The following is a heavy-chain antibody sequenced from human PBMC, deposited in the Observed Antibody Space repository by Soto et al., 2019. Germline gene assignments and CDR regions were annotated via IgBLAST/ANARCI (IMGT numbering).Heavy chain of an antibody. D-gene: IGHD2-2*01. J-gene: IGHJ5*02. CDR1: GDSLRSSSYY. CDR2: FYYSGSP. Sequence: SETLSLTCTVSGDSLRSSSYYWGWARQPPGKGLEWIGGFYYSGSPYYNPSLKSRVTIYVAASKNQFSLRLSSVTAAATAVYYCVRHEGCSSSSCSATNWFDPWGQGALVTVS. CDR3: VRHEGCSSSSCSATNWFDP. V-gene: IGHV4-39*01.